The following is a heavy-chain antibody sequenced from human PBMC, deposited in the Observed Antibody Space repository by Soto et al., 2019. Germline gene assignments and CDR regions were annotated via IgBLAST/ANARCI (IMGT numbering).Heavy chain of an antibody. CDR2: IYYSGST. CDR1: GGSISSGGYY. CDR3: ASGEDSGYDYGSFDY. D-gene: IGHD5-12*01. V-gene: IGHV4-31*03. Sequence: QVQLQESGPGLVKPSQTLSLTCTVSGGSISSGGYYWSWIRQHPGKGLEWIGYIYYSGSTYYNPSLTSRVTISVDTSKNQFSLKLSSVTAADTAVYYCASGEDSGYDYGSFDYWGQGTLVTVSS. J-gene: IGHJ4*02.